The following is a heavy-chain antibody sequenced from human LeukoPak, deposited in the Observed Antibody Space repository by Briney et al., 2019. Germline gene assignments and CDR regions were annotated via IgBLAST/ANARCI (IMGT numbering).Heavy chain of an antibody. CDR1: GFTFSSYA. CDR2: TGSTGVST. V-gene: IGHV3-23*01. Sequence: GGSLRLSCAASGFTFSSYAMNWVRQAPGKGLEWVPGTGSTGVSTFYADSVKGRFTVSRDNSKNTLSLQVNSLRAEDTAVYYCAKDPGVVPAHYFDYWGQGTLVTVSS. J-gene: IGHJ4*02. D-gene: IGHD2-2*01. CDR3: AKDPGVVPAHYFDY.